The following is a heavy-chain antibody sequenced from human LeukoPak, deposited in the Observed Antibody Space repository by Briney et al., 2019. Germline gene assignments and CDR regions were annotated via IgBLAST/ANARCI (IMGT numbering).Heavy chain of an antibody. CDR3: AKAKVVTLPAEYFQH. J-gene: IGHJ1*01. CDR1: GFTFSSYV. Sequence: GGSLRLSCAASGFTFSSYVMSWVRQAPGKGLEWVSAISGGGGTYYADSVKGRFTISRDNSKNTLYVQMNSLRAEDTAVYYCAKAKVVTLPAEYFQHWGQGTLVTVSS. CDR2: ISGGGGT. V-gene: IGHV3-23*01. D-gene: IGHD4-23*01.